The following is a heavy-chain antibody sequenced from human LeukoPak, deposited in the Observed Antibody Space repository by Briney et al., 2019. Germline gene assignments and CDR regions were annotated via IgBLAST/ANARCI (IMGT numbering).Heavy chain of an antibody. Sequence: GDSLKISCKGSGYSFNTFYIGWVRQTPETGLEWMGNIYPSDSETKYKPSFQGQVTISVDKAITTAYLHLSGLKASDTGMYYCARLIYYGSGRTYFFDSWGQGTLVTDSP. CDR3: ARLIYYGSGRTYFFDS. CDR1: GYSFNTFY. D-gene: IGHD3-10*01. J-gene: IGHJ4*02. V-gene: IGHV5-51*01. CDR2: IYPSDSET.